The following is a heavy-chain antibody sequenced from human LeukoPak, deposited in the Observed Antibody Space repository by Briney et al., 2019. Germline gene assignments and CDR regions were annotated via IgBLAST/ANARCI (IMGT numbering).Heavy chain of an antibody. CDR1: GFSFTNAW. CDR2: IKSKTDGGTT. D-gene: IGHD2-15*01. CDR3: ATDPGYCTGGTCYSYGY. V-gene: IGHV3-15*01. J-gene: IGHJ4*02. Sequence: PGGSLRLSCAAPGFSFTNAWLSWVRQAPGKGLEWVGRIKSKTDGGTTDYAAPVRGRFTISRDDSKTTVYLQMNSLNTVDTAVYYCATDPGYCTGGTCYSYGYWGQGTLLTVSS.